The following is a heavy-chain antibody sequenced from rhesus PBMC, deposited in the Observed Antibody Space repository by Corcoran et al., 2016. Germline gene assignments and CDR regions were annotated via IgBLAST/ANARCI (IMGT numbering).Heavy chain of an antibody. CDR1: GDRLSTNTAT. Sequence: QVQLQESGPGLVKPSQTLSLTCAISGDRLSTNTATWHWIRPSPSRGLEWLGRTYYRSKWYNDYAQSVQNRISINPDTSKNQFSLQLNSVTPEDMAVYYCARRDTVTKYYFDYWGQGVLVTVSS. CDR2: TYYRSKWYN. J-gene: IGHJ4*01. CDR3: ARRDTVTKYYFDY. D-gene: IGHD4-23*01. V-gene: IGHV6-1*01.